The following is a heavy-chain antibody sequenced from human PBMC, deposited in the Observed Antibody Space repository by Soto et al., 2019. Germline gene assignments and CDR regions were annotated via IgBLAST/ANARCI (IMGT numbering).Heavy chain of an antibody. CDR2: ISGSDGKT. V-gene: IGHV3-23*01. CDR3: ARWSYLDY. J-gene: IGHJ4*02. CDR1: GFSFGSYA. D-gene: IGHD3-3*01. Sequence: GGSLRLSCAASGFSFGSYALSWVRQAPEKGLEWVSTISGSDGKTFYADSVKGRFSISRDTSQSTLSLQMNSLRADDTAMYYCARWSYLDYWGQGTRVTVSS.